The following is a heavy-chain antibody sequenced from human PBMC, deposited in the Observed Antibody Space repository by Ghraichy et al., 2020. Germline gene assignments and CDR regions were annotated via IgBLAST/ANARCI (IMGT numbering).Heavy chain of an antibody. V-gene: IGHV4-39*02. J-gene: IGHJ4*02. D-gene: IGHD3-22*01. CDR2: IYYNGRT. CDR3: ARRYQDYDSNGYFH. Sequence: SETLSLTCNVSGDSISSGTYYWGWIRQPPGKGLEWIGSIYYNGRTFYSPSLKSRVTISIDTSSNHFSLTLSSVTATDTAVYYCARRYQDYDSNGYFHWGQGILVTISS. CDR1: GDSISSGTYY.